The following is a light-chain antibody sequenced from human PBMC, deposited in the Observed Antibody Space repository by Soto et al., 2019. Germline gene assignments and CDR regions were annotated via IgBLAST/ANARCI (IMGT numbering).Light chain of an antibody. CDR3: QQYYSTPLT. CDR1: QSVLYNSKNKNY. V-gene: IGKV4-1*01. CDR2: WAS. J-gene: IGKJ4*01. Sequence: DIVMTQSPDSLAVSLGERATINCKSSQSVLYNSKNKNYLAWYQQKPGLPPKLLIYWASTRESGVPDRFSGSGSGTDFTLTISNLQAEDVAVYYCQQYYSTPLTFGGGTKVEIK.